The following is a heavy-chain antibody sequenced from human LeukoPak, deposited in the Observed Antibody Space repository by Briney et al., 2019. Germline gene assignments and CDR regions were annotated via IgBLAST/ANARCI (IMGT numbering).Heavy chain of an antibody. CDR1: GGSISSSSYY. D-gene: IGHD5-24*01. J-gene: IGHJ4*02. V-gene: IGHV4-39*07. Sequence: KTSETLSLTCTVSGGSISSSSYYWGWIRQPPGKGLEWIGSIYYSGSTYYNPSLKSRVTISVDTSKNQFSLKLSSVTAEDTAVYYCAPVEMATIGFFGYWGQGTPVTVSS. CDR3: APVEMATIGFFGY. CDR2: IYYSGST.